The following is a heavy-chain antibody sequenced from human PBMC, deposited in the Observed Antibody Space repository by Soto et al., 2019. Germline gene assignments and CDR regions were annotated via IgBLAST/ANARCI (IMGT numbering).Heavy chain of an antibody. Sequence: ASVKVSCKASGYTFSSYYMNWVRQAPGQGLEWMGIINPSVGSTSYAQKFQGRVTMTRDTSTSTVYMELSSLRSEDTAVYYCARDLDYDSSGYYPYYIDYWGQGTLVTVSS. D-gene: IGHD3-22*01. V-gene: IGHV1-46*01. CDR1: GYTFSSYY. CDR2: INPSVGST. J-gene: IGHJ4*02. CDR3: ARDLDYDSSGYYPYYIDY.